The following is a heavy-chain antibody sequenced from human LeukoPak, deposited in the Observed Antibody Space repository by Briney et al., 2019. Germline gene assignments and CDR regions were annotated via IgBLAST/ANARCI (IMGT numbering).Heavy chain of an antibody. CDR3: AKDRVRGGGFMYYFDY. J-gene: IGHJ4*02. CDR1: GFTFDDYA. Sequence: GGSLRLSCAASGFTFDDYAMHWVRQAPGKGLEWVSGISWNSGSIGYADSVKGRFTISRDNAKNSLYLQMNSLRAEDTALYYCAKDRVRGGGFMYYFDYWGQGTLVTVSS. D-gene: IGHD2-15*01. CDR2: ISWNSGSI. V-gene: IGHV3-9*01.